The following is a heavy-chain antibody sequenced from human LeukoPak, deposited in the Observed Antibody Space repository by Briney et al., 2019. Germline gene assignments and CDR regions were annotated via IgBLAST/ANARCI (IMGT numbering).Heavy chain of an antibody. CDR3: ARWSGSWSLGGFDP. J-gene: IGHJ5*02. CDR1: GGSISSYY. D-gene: IGHD6-13*01. V-gene: IGHV4-59*01. CDR2: IYYSGST. Sequence: SETLSLTCTVSGGSISSYYWSWIRQPPGKGLEWIGYIYYSGSTNYNPSLKSRVTISVHTSKNQFSLKLSSVTAADTAVYYCARWSGSWSLGGFDPWGQGTLVTVSS.